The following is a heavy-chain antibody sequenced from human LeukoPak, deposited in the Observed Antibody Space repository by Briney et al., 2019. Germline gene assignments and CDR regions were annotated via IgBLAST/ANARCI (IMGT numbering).Heavy chain of an antibody. CDR3: ARSEYSKSIWFDP. D-gene: IGHD6-6*01. Sequence: ASVKISCKASGFKFTNFYFHWVRQPPGQGLELMGITNPSGGTTTYAQKFQGNITMTRDTSTSTVYMEMTSLTSEDTAVYYCARSEYSKSIWFDPWGQGTLVTVSS. J-gene: IGHJ5*02. V-gene: IGHV1-46*01. CDR1: GFKFTNFY. CDR2: TNPSGGTT.